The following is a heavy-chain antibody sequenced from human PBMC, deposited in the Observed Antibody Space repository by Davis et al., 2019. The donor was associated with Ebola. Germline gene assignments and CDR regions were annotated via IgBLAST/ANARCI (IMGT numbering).Heavy chain of an antibody. CDR2: ISSSGSTI. CDR1: GFTFDDYA. D-gene: IGHD1-26*01. CDR3: ARPRKWQLTSYYFDY. Sequence: GESLKISCAASGFTFDDYAMHWVRQAPGKGLEWVSYISSSGSTIYYADSVKGRFTISRDNAKNSLYLQMNSLRAEDTAVYYCARPRKWQLTSYYFDYWGQGTLVTVSS. V-gene: IGHV3-11*01. J-gene: IGHJ4*02.